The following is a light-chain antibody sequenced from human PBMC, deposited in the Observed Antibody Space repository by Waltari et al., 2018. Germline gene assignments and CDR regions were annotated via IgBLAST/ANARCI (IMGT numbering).Light chain of an antibody. J-gene: IGLJ3*02. CDR3: SSYTSSSTFGV. CDR1: SSDVGSYNR. CDR2: KVS. Sequence: QSALTQPPSASGSPGQSVTIHCTGTSSDVGSYNRVPWYQQPPGTAPKLMIYKVSNRPSGVPDRFSGSKSGNTASLTISGLQAEDEAHYYCSSYTSSSTFGVFGGGTKLTVL. V-gene: IGLV2-18*02.